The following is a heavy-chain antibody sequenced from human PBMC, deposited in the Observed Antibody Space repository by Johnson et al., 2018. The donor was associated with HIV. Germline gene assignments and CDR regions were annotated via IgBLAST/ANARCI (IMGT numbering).Heavy chain of an antibody. J-gene: IGHJ3*02. Sequence: EVQLVESGGGVVQPGRSLRLSCAASGFTFSSYWMHWVRQAPGKGLVWVSRINSDGSSTSYADSVKGRFTISRDNAKNTLYLQMNSLRAEDTAVYYCARAPGFSRAFDIWGQGTMVTVSS. CDR1: GFTFSSYW. CDR3: ARAPGFSRAFDI. D-gene: IGHD3-10*01. CDR2: INSDGSST. V-gene: IGHV3-74*02.